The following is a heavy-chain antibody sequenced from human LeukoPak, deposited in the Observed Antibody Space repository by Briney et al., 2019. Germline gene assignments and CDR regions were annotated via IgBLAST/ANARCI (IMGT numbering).Heavy chain of an antibody. D-gene: IGHD4-17*01. CDR2: IVVSSGNT. Sequence: SVKVSCKASGFTFTNSAMQWVRQARGQRLEWIGWIVVSSGNTNYAQKFQERVTITRDMSTSTAYMELSSLRSEDTAVYYCAAAGDDYGDYVFDCWGRGSLVTVSS. V-gene: IGHV1-58*02. CDR3: AAAGDDYGDYVFDC. J-gene: IGHJ4*02. CDR1: GFTFTNSA.